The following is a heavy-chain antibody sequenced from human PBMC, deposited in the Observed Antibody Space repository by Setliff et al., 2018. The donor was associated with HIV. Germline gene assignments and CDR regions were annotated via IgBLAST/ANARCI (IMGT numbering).Heavy chain of an antibody. Sequence: VKVSCKAFGGTFSSYAFSWVREAPGQGPEWMGGIIPFFHSQNYAQRFQGRLTITADEFTTTAYMELGSLTPEDTAIYFCATRPVAGNVWKAHYYGMDVWGQGTTVTVSS. J-gene: IGHJ6*02. V-gene: IGHV1-69*13. CDR2: IIPFFHSQ. CDR3: ATRPVAGNVWKAHYYGMDV. D-gene: IGHD6-19*01. CDR1: GGTFSSYA.